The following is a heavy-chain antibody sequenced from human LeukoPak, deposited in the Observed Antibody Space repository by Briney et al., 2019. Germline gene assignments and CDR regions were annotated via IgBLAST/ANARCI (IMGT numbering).Heavy chain of an antibody. CDR3: AKAAAGSQHSYYYYYYLDV. CDR2: INPNSGAT. Sequence: ASVKVSCKASGYTFTGYYMHWVRQAPGQGLEWMGWINPNSGATNCAQKFQGRVTMTRDTSISTAYMELSRLRSDDTAVYYCAKAAAGSQHSYYYYYYLDVWGTGTTVTISS. CDR1: GYTFTGYY. J-gene: IGHJ6*03. D-gene: IGHD6-13*01. V-gene: IGHV1-2*02.